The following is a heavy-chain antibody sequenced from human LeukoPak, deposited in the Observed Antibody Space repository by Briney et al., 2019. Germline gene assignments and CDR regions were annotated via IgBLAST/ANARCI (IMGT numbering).Heavy chain of an antibody. CDR1: GYTFTSYG. D-gene: IGHD1-7*01. V-gene: IGHV1-18*01. J-gene: IGHJ4*02. CDR2: ISAYNGNT. CDR3: ARANNWNYALGY. Sequence: ASVKVSCKASGYTFTSYGISWVRQAPGQGLEWMGWISAYNGNTNYAQKLQGRVTMTTDTSTGTAYMELRSLGSDDTAIYYCARANNWNYALGYWGQGTLVTVSS.